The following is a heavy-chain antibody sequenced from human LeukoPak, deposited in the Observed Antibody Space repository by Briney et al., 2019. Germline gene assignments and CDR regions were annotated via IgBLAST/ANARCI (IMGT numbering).Heavy chain of an antibody. V-gene: IGHV3-9*01. CDR2: INWNGDSI. CDR1: GFTFDDYA. Sequence: GGSLRLSCAVSGFTFDDYAMHWVRQVPGKGLEWVSGINWNGDSIGYADSVKGRFTTSRDNAKISLYLQMNSLRAEDTAFYYCAINGGGDSGYGNFDYWGQGTLVTVSS. J-gene: IGHJ4*02. CDR3: AINGGGDSGYGNFDY. D-gene: IGHD5-12*01.